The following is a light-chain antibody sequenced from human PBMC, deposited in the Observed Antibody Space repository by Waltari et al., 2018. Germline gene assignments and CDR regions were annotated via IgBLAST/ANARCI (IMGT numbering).Light chain of an antibody. CDR2: AAS. CDR3: QQANSFPLT. Sequence: DIQITQSLSSVSASVGDRGTITCRASQGISSWLAWSQQKPGKAPQLLIYAASSLQSVVPSRFSGSGSGTDFTLTISSLQPEDFATYYCQQANSFPLTFGGGTKVEIK. CDR1: QGISSW. J-gene: IGKJ4*01. V-gene: IGKV1-12*01.